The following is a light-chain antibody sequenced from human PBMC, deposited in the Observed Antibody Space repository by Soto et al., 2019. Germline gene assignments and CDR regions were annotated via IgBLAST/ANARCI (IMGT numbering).Light chain of an antibody. V-gene: IGKV3-20*01. CDR1: QSVSSSY. CDR3: QQYGSSPPET. CDR2: GAS. J-gene: IGKJ2*01. Sequence: EIVLTQSPGTLSLSPGERATLSCRASQSVSSSYLAWYQQKPGQAPRLLIYGASSRATGIPDRFSGSGSGTDFTLTISRLEPEDFAVYYCQQYGSSPPETFGQETKLGIK.